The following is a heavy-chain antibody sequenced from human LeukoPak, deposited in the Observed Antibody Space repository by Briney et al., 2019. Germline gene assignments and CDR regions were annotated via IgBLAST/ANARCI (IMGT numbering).Heavy chain of an antibody. CDR2: ISGSGGST. CDR3: AKTTDSSWNYFDY. V-gene: IGHV3-23*01. J-gene: IGHJ4*02. Sequence: GGSLRLYCAASGFTFTSYAMSWVRQAPGKGLEWVSAISGSGGSTYYADSVKGRFTISRDNSKNTLYLQMNSLRADDTAVYYCAKTTDSSWNYFDYWGQGTLVTVSS. D-gene: IGHD6-13*01. CDR1: GFTFTSYA.